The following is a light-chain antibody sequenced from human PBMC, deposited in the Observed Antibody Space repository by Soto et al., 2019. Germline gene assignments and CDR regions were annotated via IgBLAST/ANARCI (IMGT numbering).Light chain of an antibody. CDR1: QSVSSY. CDR3: QQYADSPSIT. V-gene: IGKV3-20*01. J-gene: IGKJ5*01. Sequence: EIVLTQSPATLSLSPGERATLSCSASQSVSSYLAWYQQKPGQAPRLLIYGASSRATGIPDRFSGGGSGTDFTLTISRLEPEDFAVYYCQQYADSPSITFGQGTRLEIK. CDR2: GAS.